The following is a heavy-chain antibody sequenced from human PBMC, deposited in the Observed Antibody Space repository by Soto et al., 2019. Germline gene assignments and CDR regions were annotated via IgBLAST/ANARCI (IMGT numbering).Heavy chain of an antibody. CDR1: GFTFSSYA. CDR2: VSDNGGTS. J-gene: IGHJ4*02. Sequence: GGSLILSCSASGFTFSSYAMYWVRQAPGKGLEYVSAVSDNGGTSYYADSVKGRFTISRDNSKNTLYLQMSRLRAEDTAVYYCVKVPRGPRYHFDYWGQGTLVTSPQ. V-gene: IGHV3-64D*08. CDR3: VKVPRGPRYHFDY. D-gene: IGHD1-1*01.